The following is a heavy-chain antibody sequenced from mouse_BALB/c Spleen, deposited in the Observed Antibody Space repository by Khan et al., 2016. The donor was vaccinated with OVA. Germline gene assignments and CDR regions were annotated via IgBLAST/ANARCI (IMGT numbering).Heavy chain of an antibody. V-gene: IGHV9-2-1*01. CDR3: TRSYYNMDY. CDR1: GYTFTDYS. Sequence: LVESGPELKKPGETVKISCKASGYTFTDYSMHWVKQAPGKGLKWMGWINTETGEPTYADDFKGRFAFSLETSASTAYLQINNLKNEDTATYFCTRSYYNMDYWGQGTSVTVSS. J-gene: IGHJ4*01. CDR2: INTETGEP.